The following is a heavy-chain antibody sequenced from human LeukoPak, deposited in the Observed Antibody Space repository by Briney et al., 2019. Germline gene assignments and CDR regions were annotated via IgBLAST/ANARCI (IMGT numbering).Heavy chain of an antibody. J-gene: IGHJ4*02. CDR2: IYYSGST. V-gene: IGHV4-59*08. Sequence: SETLSLTCTVSGGSISSYYWSWIRQPPGKGPEWIGYIYYSGSTNYDPSLKSRVTISVDTSKNQFSLKLSSVTAADTAVYYCASTKRRDGYNHFDYWGQGTLVTVSS. D-gene: IGHD5-24*01. CDR1: GGSISSYY. CDR3: ASTKRRDGYNHFDY.